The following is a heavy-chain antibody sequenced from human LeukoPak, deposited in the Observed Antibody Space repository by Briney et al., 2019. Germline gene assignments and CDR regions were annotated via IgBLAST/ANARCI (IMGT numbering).Heavy chain of an antibody. CDR2: MNPKTGNT. Sequence: EASVKVSCKASGYTFTNFDINWVRQATGQGLEWMGWMNPKTGNTGSAQKLQGRVTITGNTSISTAYMELSSLRSEDTAVYYCAKDPAYEDNGYYFDYWGQGTLVTVSS. CDR1: GYTFTNFD. D-gene: IGHD2-15*01. V-gene: IGHV1-8*01. J-gene: IGHJ4*02. CDR3: AKDPAYEDNGYYFDY.